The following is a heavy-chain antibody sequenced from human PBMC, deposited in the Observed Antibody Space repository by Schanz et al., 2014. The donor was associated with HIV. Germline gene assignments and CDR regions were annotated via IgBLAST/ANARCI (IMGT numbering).Heavy chain of an antibody. D-gene: IGHD5-18*01. V-gene: IGHV1-18*01. CDR3: ARDDSYGLFDY. CDR2: ISGYRGNT. CDR1: GYTFIDSG. J-gene: IGHJ4*02. Sequence: QVQLVQSGAEVKKPGASVKVSCKASGYTFIDSGFSWVRQAPGQGLEWMGWISGYRGNTNYAQKFQGRVTMTTDTSTSTAYMELRSLKSDDTAVYYCARDDSYGLFDYWGQGTLVIVSS.